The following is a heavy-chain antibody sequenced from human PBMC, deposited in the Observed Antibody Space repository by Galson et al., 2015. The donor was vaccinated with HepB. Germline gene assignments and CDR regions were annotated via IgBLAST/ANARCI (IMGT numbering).Heavy chain of an antibody. D-gene: IGHD2-2*01. V-gene: IGHV3-9*01. CDR2: ISWNSGSI. CDR3: AEDGYSVVVPADIDY. J-gene: IGHJ4*02. CDR1: GFTFDDYA. Sequence: SLRLSCAASGFTFDDYAMHWVRQAPGKGLEWVSGISWNSGSIGYADSVKGRFTISRDNAKNSLYLQMNSLRAEDTALYYCAEDGYSVVVPADIDYWGQGTLVPVSS.